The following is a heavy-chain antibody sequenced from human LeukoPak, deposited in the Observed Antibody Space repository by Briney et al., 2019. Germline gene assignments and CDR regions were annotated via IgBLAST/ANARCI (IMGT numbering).Heavy chain of an antibody. CDR1: GFTFSKFW. Sequence: GGSLRLSCAASGFTFSKFWMTWVRQAPGKGLEWLANIKEDESEKYYVDSVKGRFTISRDNAKNSLYLQMNSLRVEDTAVYYCARDRAAAVWGQGTTVTVSS. J-gene: IGHJ6*02. D-gene: IGHD6-13*01. V-gene: IGHV3-7*01. CDR3: ARDRAAAV. CDR2: IKEDESEK.